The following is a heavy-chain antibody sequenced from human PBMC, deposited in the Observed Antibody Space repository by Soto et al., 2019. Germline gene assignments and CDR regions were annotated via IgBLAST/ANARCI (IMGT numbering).Heavy chain of an antibody. CDR2: SYYSGST. V-gene: IGHV4-39*01. CDR3: AGGEGITIVGVAVDY. J-gene: IGHJ4*02. CDR1: GGSISSSSYY. D-gene: IGHD3-3*01. Sequence: QLQLQESGPGLVKPSETLSLTCTFSGGSISSSSYYWGWIREPPGKGMEWIGSSYYSGSTYYNPALKSLVTIAVDTSKNQFSLKLSSVTAANTAVYSCAGGEGITIVGVAVDYWGQGTLVTVSS.